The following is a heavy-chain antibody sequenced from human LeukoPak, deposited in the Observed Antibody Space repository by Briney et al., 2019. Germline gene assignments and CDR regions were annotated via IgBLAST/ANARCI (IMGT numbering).Heavy chain of an antibody. Sequence: SETLSLTCAVYGGSFSGYYWSWIRQPPGKGLEWIGEINHSGSTNYNPSLKSRVTISVDTSKNQFSLKLSSVTAADTAVYYCASTNYDILTGRDYWGQGTLVTVSS. V-gene: IGHV4-34*01. J-gene: IGHJ4*02. CDR1: GGSFSGYY. CDR2: INHSGST. D-gene: IGHD3-9*01. CDR3: ASTNYDILTGRDY.